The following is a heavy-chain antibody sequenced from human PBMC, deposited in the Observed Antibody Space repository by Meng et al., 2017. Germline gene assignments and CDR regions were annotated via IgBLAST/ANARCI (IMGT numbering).Heavy chain of an antibody. CDR2: IDPKNGDT. Sequence: QLQLVPSGPEVKKPGDSVKASCNPTGYNFPDYYIHWVRQAPGQGLEWMGRIDPKNGDTHYEQKFQGRVTMTGDTSISTAYMDLSGLRSDDTAVYYCARDEDISAAGKLFGDYWGQGTLVTVSS. V-gene: IGHV1-2*06. J-gene: IGHJ4*02. CDR3: ARDEDISAAGKLFGDY. CDR1: GYNFPDYY. D-gene: IGHD6-13*01.